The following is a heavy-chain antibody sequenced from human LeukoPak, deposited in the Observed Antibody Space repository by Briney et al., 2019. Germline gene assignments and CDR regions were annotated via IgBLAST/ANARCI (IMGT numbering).Heavy chain of an antibody. CDR3: ARGRSHGDYEVDWFDP. D-gene: IGHD4-17*01. V-gene: IGHV4-34*01. CDR2: INHSGST. Sequence: SETLSLTCAVYGGSFGGYYWSWIRQPPGKGLEWIGEINHSGSTNYNPSLKSRVTISVDTSKNQFSLKLSSVTAADTAVYYCARGRSHGDYEVDWFDPWGQGTLVTVSS. CDR1: GGSFGGYY. J-gene: IGHJ5*02.